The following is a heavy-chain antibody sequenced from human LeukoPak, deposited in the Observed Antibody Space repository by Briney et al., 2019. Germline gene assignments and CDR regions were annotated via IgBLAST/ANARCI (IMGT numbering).Heavy chain of an antibody. V-gene: IGHV3-21*01. CDR2: ISSSSSYI. Sequence: GGSLRLSCAAPGFTFSSYSMNWVRQAPGKGLEWVSSISSSSSYIYYADSVKGRFTISRDNAKNSLYLQMNSLRAEDTAVYYCARDRDDYGDYGDYWGQGTLVTVSS. CDR3: ARDRDDYGDYGDY. J-gene: IGHJ4*02. D-gene: IGHD4-17*01. CDR1: GFTFSSYS.